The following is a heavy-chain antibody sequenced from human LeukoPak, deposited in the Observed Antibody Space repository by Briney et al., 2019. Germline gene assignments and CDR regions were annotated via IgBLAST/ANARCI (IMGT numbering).Heavy chain of an antibody. J-gene: IGHJ4*02. CDR2: ISWNSGSI. V-gene: IGHV3-9*01. Sequence: GGSLRLSCAASGFTFDDYAMHWVRQAPGKGLEWVSGISWNSGSIGYADSVKGRFTISRDNPKNSLYLQMNSLRAEDTALYYCAKGDSEGIIHYWGQGTLVTVSS. CDR1: GFTFDDYA. CDR3: AKGDSEGIIHY. D-gene: IGHD3-10*01.